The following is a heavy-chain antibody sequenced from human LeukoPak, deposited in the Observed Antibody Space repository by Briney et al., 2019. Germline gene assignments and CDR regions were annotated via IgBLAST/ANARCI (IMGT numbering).Heavy chain of an antibody. CDR3: ARDRKVRGVTIIPFDY. CDR2: IYSGGST. D-gene: IGHD3-10*01. CDR1: GFTVSSNY. J-gene: IGHJ4*02. Sequence: GGSLRLSCAASGFTVSSNYMSWVRQAPGKGLEWVSVIYSGGSTYYADSVKGRFTISRDNSKNTLYLQMNSLRAEDTAVYYCARDRKVRGVTIIPFDYWGQGTLVTVSS. V-gene: IGHV3-66*01.